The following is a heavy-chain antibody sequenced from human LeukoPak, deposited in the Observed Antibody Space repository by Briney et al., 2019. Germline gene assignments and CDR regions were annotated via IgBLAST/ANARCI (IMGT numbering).Heavy chain of an antibody. J-gene: IGHJ3*02. CDR3: AKSVVPGRTGAFDI. D-gene: IGHD2-2*01. CDR1: GFTFSSYS. CDR2: ISSSGSTI. Sequence: GGSLRLSCAASGFTFSSYSMNWVRQAPGKGLEWVSYISSSGSTIYYADSVKGRFTISRDNAKNSLYLQMNSLRAEDTALYYCAKSVVPGRTGAFDIWGQGTMVTVSP. V-gene: IGHV3-48*04.